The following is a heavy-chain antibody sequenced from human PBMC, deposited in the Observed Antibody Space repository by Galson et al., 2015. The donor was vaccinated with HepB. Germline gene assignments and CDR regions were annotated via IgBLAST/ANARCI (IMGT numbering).Heavy chain of an antibody. D-gene: IGHD2-21*02. CDR1: GFTFSSYG. CDR2: ISYDGSNK. J-gene: IGHJ4*02. CDR3: AKGVEVVTAILDY. Sequence: SLRLSCAASGFTFSSYGMHWVRQAPGKGLEWVAVISYDGSNKYYADSVKGRFTISRDNSKNTLYLQMNSLRAEDTAVYYCAKGVEVVTAILDYWGQGTLVTVSS. V-gene: IGHV3-30*18.